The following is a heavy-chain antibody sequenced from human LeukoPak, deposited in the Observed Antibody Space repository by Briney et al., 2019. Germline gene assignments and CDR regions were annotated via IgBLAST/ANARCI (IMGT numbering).Heavy chain of an antibody. V-gene: IGHV1-69*05. D-gene: IGHD6-6*01. Sequence: SVTVSFKASGGTFISYAISWVRQAPGQGGEWMGGIIPIFGTANYAQKFQGRVTITTDESASTAYMELSSLRSEDTAVYYCARYGSSHWYYFDYWGQGTLVTVSS. CDR2: IIPIFGTA. CDR3: ARYGSSHWYYFDY. J-gene: IGHJ4*02. CDR1: GGTFISYA.